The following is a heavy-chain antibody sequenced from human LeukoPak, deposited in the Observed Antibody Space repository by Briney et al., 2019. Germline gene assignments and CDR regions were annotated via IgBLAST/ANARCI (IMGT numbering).Heavy chain of an antibody. CDR3: ARDRRVCGTSCARPPFDL. CDR1: GYTFTGYY. D-gene: IGHD2-2*01. Sequence: ASVKVSCKASGYTFTGYYMHWVRQAPGQGLGWMGWINPNSGGTNYAQKFQGRVTMTRDTSISTAYMELSRLRSDDTAVYYCARDRRVCGTSCARPPFDLWGRGTLVTVSS. V-gene: IGHV1-2*02. J-gene: IGHJ2*01. CDR2: INPNSGGT.